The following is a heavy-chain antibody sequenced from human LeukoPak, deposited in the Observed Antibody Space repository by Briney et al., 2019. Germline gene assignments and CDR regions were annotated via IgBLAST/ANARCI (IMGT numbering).Heavy chain of an antibody. CDR2: ISAYNGNT. Sequence: GASVKVSCKASGYTFTRYGISWVRQAPGQRLEWMGWISAYNGNTNYAQKVQGRVTISIDTSTSSAYMELRSLSSGDTAVYFCATATGVWFYGWGQGPLVTVSS. CDR3: ATATGVWFYG. CDR1: GYTFTRYG. V-gene: IGHV1-18*01. J-gene: IGHJ5*02. D-gene: IGHD7-27*01.